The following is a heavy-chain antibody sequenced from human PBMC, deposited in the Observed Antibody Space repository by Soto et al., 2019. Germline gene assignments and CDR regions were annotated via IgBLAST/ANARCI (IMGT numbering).Heavy chain of an antibody. Sequence: ASVKVSCKASGFTFITYDFSWVRQAAGQGLEWMGWMDPNNGNAGFAQKFPGRINMTRNTSISTAYLELSSLRSDDSAVYFCARRKERSGPYYLDLWGQGTQVTVSS. CDR2: MDPNNGNA. V-gene: IGHV1-8*01. D-gene: IGHD6-25*01. CDR3: ARRKERSGPYYLDL. CDR1: GFTFITYD. J-gene: IGHJ4*02.